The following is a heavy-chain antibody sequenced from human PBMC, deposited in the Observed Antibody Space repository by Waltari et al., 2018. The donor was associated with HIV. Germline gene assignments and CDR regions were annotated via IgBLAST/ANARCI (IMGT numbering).Heavy chain of an antibody. Sequence: EVQLVQSGAEVKKPGDSLKISCKGSGYSFTSYWIGWVRQMPGKGLAWMGINYPGDSDTKHGPSCQGRVTISTDKSISTAYLQWSSLKASDTAMYYCAGIWGGTGYYYYGLDVWGQGTTVTVSS. CDR2: NYPGDSDT. D-gene: IGHD1-26*01. V-gene: IGHV5-51*03. CDR3: AGIWGGTGYYYYGLDV. CDR1: GYSFTSYW. J-gene: IGHJ6*02.